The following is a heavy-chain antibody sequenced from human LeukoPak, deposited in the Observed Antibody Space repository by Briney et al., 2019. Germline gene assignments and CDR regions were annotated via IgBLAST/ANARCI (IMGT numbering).Heavy chain of an antibody. CDR1: GFTLSNDS. J-gene: IGHJ4*02. CDR2: ISSSSSYI. Sequence: GGSLRLSCAASGFTLSNDSMNWVRQAPGKGLEWVAFISSSSSYIFYADSLKGRFTISRDNAKNSLYLQMNSLRADDTAVYYCARDLAYGDDGLWGQGTLVTVSS. V-gene: IGHV3-21*01. D-gene: IGHD4-17*01. CDR3: ARDLAYGDDGL.